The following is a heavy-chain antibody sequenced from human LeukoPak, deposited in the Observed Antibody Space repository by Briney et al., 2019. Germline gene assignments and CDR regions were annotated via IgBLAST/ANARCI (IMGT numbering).Heavy chain of an antibody. V-gene: IGHV3-53*04. J-gene: IGHJ4*02. D-gene: IGHD5-18*01. Sequence: PGGSLRLSCAASGFTVSTNCMTWVRQAPGKGLEWVSTIYSGGTTYYADSVMGRFTISRHNSRNTLYLQMNSLRAEDTAVYYCARVDTVMAYYFDLWGQGTLVTVS. CDR1: GFTVSTNC. CDR3: ARVDTVMAYYFDL. CDR2: IYSGGTT.